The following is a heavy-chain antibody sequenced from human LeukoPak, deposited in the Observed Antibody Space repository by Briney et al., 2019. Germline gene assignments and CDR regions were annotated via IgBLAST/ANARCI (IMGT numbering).Heavy chain of an antibody. J-gene: IGHJ1*01. CDR2: ISGSGGST. D-gene: IGHD2-2*01. CDR1: GFTFSSHP. V-gene: IGHV3-23*01. Sequence: GGSLRLSCAASGFTFSSHPMSWVRQAPGKGLEWVLDISGSGGSTYYADSVKGRFTTSRDNSKNTLYLQLNSLRAEDSAVNYWAKDLDVEDCSSTACYGYFQHWGQGTLVTVSS. CDR3: AKDLDVEDCSSTACYGYFQH.